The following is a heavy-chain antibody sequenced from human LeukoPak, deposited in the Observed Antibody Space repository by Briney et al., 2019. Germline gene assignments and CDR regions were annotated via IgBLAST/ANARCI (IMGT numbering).Heavy chain of an antibody. CDR1: GYTFITYY. Sequence: ASVTVSCKASGYTFITYYIHWVRQAPGQGLEWMGIISPSGGSTTYAQKFQGRVTMTGDTSTSTVYMELSRLRSEDTAVYYCARSRLLLDYWGQGTLVSVSS. V-gene: IGHV1-46*01. D-gene: IGHD2-21*02. J-gene: IGHJ4*02. CDR3: ARSRLLLDY. CDR2: ISPSGGST.